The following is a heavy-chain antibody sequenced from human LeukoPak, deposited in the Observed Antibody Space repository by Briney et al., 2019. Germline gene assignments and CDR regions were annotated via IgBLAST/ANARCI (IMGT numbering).Heavy chain of an antibody. CDR2: ISTFNGNA. CDR1: GYTFNDYG. CDR3: ARGRYCSGGNCWAIYYYYMDV. D-gene: IGHD2-15*01. V-gene: IGHV1-18*01. J-gene: IGHJ6*03. Sequence: ASVKVSCKASGYTFNDYGISWVRQAPGQGLEWMGWISTFNGNAKYAQNFQGRVTMTTDTSTSTAHMELKSLRSDDTAVYYCARGRYCSGGNCWAIYYYYMDVCGKGTTATVSS.